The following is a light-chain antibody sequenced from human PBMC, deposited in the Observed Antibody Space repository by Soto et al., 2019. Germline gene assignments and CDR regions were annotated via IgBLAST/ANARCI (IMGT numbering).Light chain of an antibody. CDR2: EGS. CDR3: CSYARSNFVV. V-gene: IGLV2-23*01. J-gene: IGLJ2*01. CDR1: SIEIGSDHL. Sequence: QSALTQPASVSGSPRQSITISCTGTSIEIGSDHLVSWYQQHPGKAPKLLIYEGSKRPSGVSNRFSGSKSGNTASLTISGLPTEDEADYYCCSYARSNFVVFGGGTKVTVL.